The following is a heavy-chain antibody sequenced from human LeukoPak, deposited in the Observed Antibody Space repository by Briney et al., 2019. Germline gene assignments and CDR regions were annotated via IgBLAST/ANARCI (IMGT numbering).Heavy chain of an antibody. CDR1: GFTFSSYA. J-gene: IGHJ4*02. V-gene: IGHV3-23*01. D-gene: IGHD3-10*01. Sequence: GGSPRLSCAASGFTFSSYAMSWVRQAPGKGLEWVSAISGSGGSTYYADSVKGRFTISRDNSKNTLYLQMNSLRAEDTAVYYCAKVAYYGSGSYSTDFDYWGQGTLVTVSS. CDR2: ISGSGGST. CDR3: AKVAYYGSGSYSTDFDY.